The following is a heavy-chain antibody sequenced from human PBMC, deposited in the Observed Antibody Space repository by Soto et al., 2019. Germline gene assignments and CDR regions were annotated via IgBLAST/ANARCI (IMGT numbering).Heavy chain of an antibody. CDR1: GFTFSEYY. V-gene: IGHV3-11*05. Sequence: QVQLVESGGGLVKPGGSLRLSCAASGFTFSEYYMSWIRQAPGKGLEWVSYISSSSSYTNYADSVKGRFTISRDNAKNSLYLQMNSLRAEDTAVYYCASGYDSPAHFQHWGQGTLVTVSS. CDR2: ISSSSSYT. CDR3: ASGYDSPAHFQH. J-gene: IGHJ1*01. D-gene: IGHD5-12*01.